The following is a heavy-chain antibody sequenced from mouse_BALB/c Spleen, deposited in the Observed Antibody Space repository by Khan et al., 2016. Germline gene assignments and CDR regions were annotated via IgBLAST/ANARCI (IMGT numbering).Heavy chain of an antibody. CDR3: SRSYYINDDARDY. CDR2: ILPGSGTT. Sequence: QVQLQQSGAELMKPGASVKISCKATGYTFSSYWIEWVKQRPGHGLEWIGEILPGSGTTNYNEKFKGKATFTADTSSNTAYMQLSSLPSEASAVXSCSRSYYINDDARDYWGQGTSVTVSS. J-gene: IGHJ4*01. D-gene: IGHD2-5*01. V-gene: IGHV1-9*01. CDR1: GYTFSSYW.